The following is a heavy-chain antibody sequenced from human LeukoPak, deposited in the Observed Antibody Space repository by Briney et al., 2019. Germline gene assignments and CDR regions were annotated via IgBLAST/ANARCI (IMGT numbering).Heavy chain of an antibody. D-gene: IGHD4-23*01. J-gene: IGHJ4*02. CDR3: ANMTRWSQPYYFDY. Sequence: ASVKVSCKASGYTFTSYDINWVRQAPGQGLEWMGIINPSGGSTSYAQKFQGRVTMTRDTSTSAVYMELSSLRSEDTAMYYCANMTRWSQPYYFDYWGQGTLVTVSS. CDR1: GYTFTSYD. V-gene: IGHV1-46*01. CDR2: INPSGGST.